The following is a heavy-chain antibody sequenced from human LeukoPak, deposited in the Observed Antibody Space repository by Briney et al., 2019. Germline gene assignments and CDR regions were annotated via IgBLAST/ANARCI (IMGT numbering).Heavy chain of an antibody. CDR2: ISWNSDTI. J-gene: IGHJ4*02. V-gene: IGHV3-9*01. CDR1: GFTFSSYW. Sequence: GGSLRLSCAASGFTFSSYWMHWVRQAPGKGLEWVSAISWNSDTIGYADSVKGRFTISRDNAKNSLYLQVNSLRAEDTALYYCTAHNSGLDYWGQGTLVTVSS. CDR3: TAHNSGLDY. D-gene: IGHD6-19*01.